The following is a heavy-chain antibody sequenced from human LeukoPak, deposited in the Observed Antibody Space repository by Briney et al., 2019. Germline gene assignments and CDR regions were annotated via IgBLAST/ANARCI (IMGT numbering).Heavy chain of an antibody. V-gene: IGHV4-39*01. J-gene: IGHJ4*02. CDR3: ARLRQDSGYPYYFDY. Sequence: SGTLSLTCTVSGGSISSTSYYWGWIRQPPGKGLEWIGNIYYSGSTYYNPSLKSRVTISVDTSKNQFSLKLSSVTAADTAVYYCARLRQDSGYPYYFDYWGQGTRVTVSS. CDR1: GGSISSTSYY. D-gene: IGHD5-12*01. CDR2: IYYSGST.